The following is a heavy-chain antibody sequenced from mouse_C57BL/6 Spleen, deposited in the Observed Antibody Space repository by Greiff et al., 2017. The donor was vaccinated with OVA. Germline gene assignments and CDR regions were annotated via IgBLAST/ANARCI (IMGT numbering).Heavy chain of an antibody. CDR1: GYTFTSYW. CDR3: ARRRETGPFDY. Sequence: QVQLQQPGAELVMPGASVKLSCKASGYTFTSYWMHWVKQRPGQGLEWIGEIDPSDSYTNYNQKFKGKSTLTVDKSSSTAYMQLSSLTSEDSAVYYCARRRETGPFDYWGQGTTLTVSS. CDR2: IDPSDSYT. V-gene: IGHV1-69*01. J-gene: IGHJ2*01. D-gene: IGHD4-1*01.